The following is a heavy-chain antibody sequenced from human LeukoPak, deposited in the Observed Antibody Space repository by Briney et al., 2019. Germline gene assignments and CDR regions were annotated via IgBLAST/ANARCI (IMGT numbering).Heavy chain of an antibody. CDR3: ASWVVVVPAAPRDAFDI. J-gene: IGHJ3*02. CDR2: IRYDGSNK. Sequence: GGSLRLPCAASGFTFSSYGMHWVRQAPGKGLEWVAFIRYDGSNKYYADSVKGRFTISRDNSKNTLYLQMNSLRAEDTAVYYCASWVVVVPAAPRDAFDIWGQGTMVTVSS. V-gene: IGHV3-30*02. D-gene: IGHD2-2*01. CDR1: GFTFSSYG.